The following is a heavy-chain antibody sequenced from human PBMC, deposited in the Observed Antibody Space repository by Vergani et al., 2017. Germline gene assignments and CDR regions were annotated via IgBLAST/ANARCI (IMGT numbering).Heavy chain of an antibody. Sequence: EVQLVESGGGLVQPGGSLRLSCAASGFTFSSYSMNWVRQAPGKGLEWVSSISSSSSYIYYADSVKGRFTISRDNAKNSLYLQMNSLRAEDTAVYYCARVRRGPITMVRGVIITGWFDPWGQGTLVTVSS. CDR3: ARVRRGPITMVRGVIITGWFDP. CDR1: GFTFSSYS. D-gene: IGHD3-10*01. V-gene: IGHV3-21*01. CDR2: ISSSSSYI. J-gene: IGHJ5*02.